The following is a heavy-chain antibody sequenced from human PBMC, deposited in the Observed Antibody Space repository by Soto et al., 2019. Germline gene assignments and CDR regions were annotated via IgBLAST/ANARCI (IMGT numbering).Heavy chain of an antibody. J-gene: IGHJ2*01. CDR3: GLRSELWYFDL. CDR1: GVSFSGYY. Sequence: QVQLQQWGAGLLKPSETLSLTCAVYGVSFSGYYWSWIRQPPGKGLEWIGEINHSGSTNYNPSLKSRITISVDTSKNQFSLKLSSVTAADTSVYYCGLRSELWYFDLWGRGTLVTVSS. D-gene: IGHD4-17*01. V-gene: IGHV4-34*01. CDR2: INHSGST.